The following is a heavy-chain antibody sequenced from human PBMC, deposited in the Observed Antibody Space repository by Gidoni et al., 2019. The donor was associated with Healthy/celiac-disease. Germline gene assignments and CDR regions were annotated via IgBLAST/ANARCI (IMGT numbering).Heavy chain of an antibody. D-gene: IGHD4-17*01. CDR1: GFTFSSYG. CDR3: AKFPSGGRGDPDY. CDR2: ISYDGSNK. Sequence: QVQLVESGGGVVQPGRSLRLSCAASGFTFSSYGMHWVRQAPGKGLEWVAVISYDGSNKYYADSVKGRFTISRDNSKNTLYLQMNSLRAEDTAVYYCAKFPSGGRGDPDYWGQGTLVTVSS. J-gene: IGHJ4*02. V-gene: IGHV3-30*18.